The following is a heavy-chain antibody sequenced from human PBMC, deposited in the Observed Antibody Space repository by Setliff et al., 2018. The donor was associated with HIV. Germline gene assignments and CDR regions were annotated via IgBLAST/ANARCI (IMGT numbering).Heavy chain of an antibody. D-gene: IGHD3-10*01. CDR1: GGSIMSYC. J-gene: IGHJ5*02. V-gene: IGHV4-4*09. CDR3: ARRIDNSGTFPDKNWFDT. CDR2: IFASGST. Sequence: PSETLSLTCTVSGGSIMSYCWNWIRQPPGKGLEWIGHIFASGSTKYNPSLQSRVSMSIDTSKNQFSLKLRSVNAADTAVYYCARRIDNSGTFPDKNWFDTWGQGSLVTVSS.